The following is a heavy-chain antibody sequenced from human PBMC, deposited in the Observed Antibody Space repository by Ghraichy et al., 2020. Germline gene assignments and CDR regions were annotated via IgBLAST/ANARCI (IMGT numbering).Heavy chain of an antibody. CDR1: GGTFSSYA. Sequence: SVKVSCKASGGTFSSYAISWVRQAPGQGLEWMGGIIPIFGTANYAQKFQGRVTITTDESTSTAYMELSSLRSEDTAVYYCATTLGYCSGGSCQRSDYYYYYGMDVWGQGTTVTVSS. V-gene: IGHV1-69*05. CDR3: ATTLGYCSGGSCQRSDYYYYYGMDV. CDR2: IIPIFGTA. J-gene: IGHJ6*02. D-gene: IGHD2-15*01.